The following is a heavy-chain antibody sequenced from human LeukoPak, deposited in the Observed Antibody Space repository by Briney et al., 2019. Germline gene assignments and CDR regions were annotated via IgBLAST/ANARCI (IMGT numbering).Heavy chain of an antibody. D-gene: IGHD3-22*01. CDR3: AITSTMIVGGFDP. Sequence: GASVKVSCKASGYTFTTYDINWVRQATGQGLEWMGWVNPNSANTGYAQKFQGRVTITRDTSISTAYMELSSLRSEDTAMYYCAITSTMIVGGFDPWGQGTLVTVSS. J-gene: IGHJ5*02. CDR1: GYTFTTYD. V-gene: IGHV1-8*03. CDR2: VNPNSANT.